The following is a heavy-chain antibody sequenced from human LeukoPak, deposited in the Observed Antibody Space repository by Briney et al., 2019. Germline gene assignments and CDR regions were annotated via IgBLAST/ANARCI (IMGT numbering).Heavy chain of an antibody. D-gene: IGHD3-22*01. CDR1: GFTFSDCY. J-gene: IGHJ4*02. Sequence: GGSLRLSCAASGFTFSDCYMSWIRQAPGKGLEWVSYISSSGSTIYYADSVKGRFTISRDNSKNTLYLQMNSLRAEDTAVYYCARDLVGPYYDSSGYPDYGGQGTLVTVSS. CDR3: ARDLVGPYYDSSGYPDY. V-gene: IGHV3-11*04. CDR2: ISSSGSTI.